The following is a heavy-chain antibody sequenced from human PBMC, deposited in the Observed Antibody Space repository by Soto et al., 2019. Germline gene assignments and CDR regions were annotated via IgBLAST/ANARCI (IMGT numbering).Heavy chain of an antibody. D-gene: IGHD3-10*01. V-gene: IGHV3-23*01. CDR2: VSDSGGGA. CDR1: GFTFSTYA. J-gene: IGHJ6*02. Sequence: EVQLLESGGGLVQPGGSLRLSCAASGFTFSTYAMSWVRQAPGKGLEWVSVVSDSGGGAYYADSVKGRFTISRDNSKNTLYLQMNSLRAEDTAVYYCARGGGTYGSYYYAMDVWGQGTTVTVSS. CDR3: ARGGGTYGSYYYAMDV.